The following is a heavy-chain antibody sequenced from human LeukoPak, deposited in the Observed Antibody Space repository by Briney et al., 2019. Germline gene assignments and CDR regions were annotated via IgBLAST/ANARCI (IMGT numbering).Heavy chain of an antibody. J-gene: IGHJ4*02. CDR2: IYSGGST. Sequence: GGSLRLSCAASGFTVSSNYMSWVRQAPGKGLEWVSVIYSGGSTYYADSVKGRFTISRDNAKNSLYLQINSLRAEDTAVYYCARESTYMNYFDYWGQGTLVTVSS. D-gene: IGHD4-11*01. CDR3: ARESTYMNYFDY. V-gene: IGHV3-66*01. CDR1: GFTVSSNY.